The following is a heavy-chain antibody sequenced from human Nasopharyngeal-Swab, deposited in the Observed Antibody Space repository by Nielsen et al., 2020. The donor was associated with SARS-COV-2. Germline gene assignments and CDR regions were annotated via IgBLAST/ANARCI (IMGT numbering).Heavy chain of an antibody. D-gene: IGHD1-26*01. J-gene: IGHJ4*02. V-gene: IGHV1-3*01. Sequence: ASVKVPCKASGYSITAHAIHWVRQAPGQRPEWMGWMNAGTGNRQCSQKFQGRVTFSTDTSASTTYMELRSLSSEDTAEYYCARSGIVGAPGFDHWGQGTLVTV. CDR1: GYSITAHA. CDR3: ARSGIVGAPGFDH. CDR2: MNAGTGNR.